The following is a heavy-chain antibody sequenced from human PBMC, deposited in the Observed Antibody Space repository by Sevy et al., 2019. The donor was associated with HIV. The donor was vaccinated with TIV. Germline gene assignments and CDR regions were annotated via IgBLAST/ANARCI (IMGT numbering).Heavy chain of an antibody. Sequence: ASVKVSCKASGYTFTGYYMHWVRQAPGQGLEWMGWINPNSGGTNYAQKFQGWVTMTRDTSISKAYMELSRLRSDDTAVYYCARGYCSSTSCWGPHYFDYWGQGTLVTVSS. CDR1: GYTFTGYY. CDR3: ARGYCSSTSCWGPHYFDY. D-gene: IGHD2-2*01. CDR2: INPNSGGT. J-gene: IGHJ4*02. V-gene: IGHV1-2*04.